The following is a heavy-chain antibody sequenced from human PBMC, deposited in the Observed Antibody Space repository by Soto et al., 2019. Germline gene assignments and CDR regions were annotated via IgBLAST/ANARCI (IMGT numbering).Heavy chain of an antibody. CDR3: ASLSGWSDAFDI. J-gene: IGHJ3*02. D-gene: IGHD6-19*01. V-gene: IGHV1-69*02. CDR1: GGTFSSYT. Sequence: SVKVSCKASGGTFSSYTISWVRQAPGQGLEWMGRIIPILGIANYAQKFQGRVTVTADKSASTAYMELSSLRSEDTAVYYCASLSGWSDAFDIWGQGTMVTVSS. CDR2: IIPILGIA.